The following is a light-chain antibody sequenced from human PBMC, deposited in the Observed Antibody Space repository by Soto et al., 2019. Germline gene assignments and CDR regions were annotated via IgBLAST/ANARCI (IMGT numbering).Light chain of an antibody. CDR3: QHYDNWPPWT. CDR1: QSVSRN. J-gene: IGKJ1*01. Sequence: EIVLTQSPGTLSLSPGERATLSCRASQSVSRNVAWYQQKPGQAPRLLIYDASTRATGIPARFSGSGSGTEFTLIISSLQSEDFAVYYCQHYDNWPPWTFGQGTKVDIK. CDR2: DAS. V-gene: IGKV3-15*01.